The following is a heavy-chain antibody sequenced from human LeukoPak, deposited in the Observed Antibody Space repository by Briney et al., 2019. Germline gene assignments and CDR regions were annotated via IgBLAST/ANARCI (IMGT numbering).Heavy chain of an antibody. Sequence: GASVKVSCKASGYTFTSYDINWVRRATGQGREWMGWMNPNSGNTGYAQKFQGRVTMTRNTSISTAYMELSSLRSEDTAVYYCARGTLDCSSTSCFGYWGQGTLVTVSS. J-gene: IGHJ4*02. CDR1: GYTFTSYD. D-gene: IGHD2-2*01. V-gene: IGHV1-8*01. CDR2: MNPNSGNT. CDR3: ARGTLDCSSTSCFGY.